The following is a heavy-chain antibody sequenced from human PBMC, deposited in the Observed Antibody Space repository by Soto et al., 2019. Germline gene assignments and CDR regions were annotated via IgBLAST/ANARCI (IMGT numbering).Heavy chain of an antibody. Sequence: PGGSLRLSCAASGFTFSSYAMSWVRQAPGKGLEWVSAISGSGGSTYYADSVKGRFTISRDNSKNTLYLQMNSLRAEDTAVYYCAKGGRRYSYGYYSELDYFDYWGKGTRVTVSS. J-gene: IGHJ4*02. CDR2: ISGSGGST. CDR1: GFTFSSYA. D-gene: IGHD5-18*01. CDR3: AKGGRRYSYGYYSELDYFDY. V-gene: IGHV3-23*01.